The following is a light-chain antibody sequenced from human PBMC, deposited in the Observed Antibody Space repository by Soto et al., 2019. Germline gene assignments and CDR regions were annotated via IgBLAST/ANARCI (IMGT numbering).Light chain of an antibody. CDR3: QQYNDLPR. CDR1: QSVKSY. J-gene: IGKJ3*01. Sequence: ENVLTQSPVTLSLSPGERATLSCRASQSVKSYLAWYQQKPGQAPRLLIYDASNRAAGIPARFSGSGSGTDFTLTISSLRPEDIATYYCQQYNDLPRFGPGTKVDIK. CDR2: DAS. V-gene: IGKV3-11*01.